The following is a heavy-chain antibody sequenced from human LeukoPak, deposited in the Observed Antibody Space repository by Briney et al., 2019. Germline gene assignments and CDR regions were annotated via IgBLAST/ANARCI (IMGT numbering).Heavy chain of an antibody. CDR2: TYCSGST. CDR1: GGSISSYY. V-gene: IGHV4-59*08. D-gene: IGHD3-22*01. Sequence: PSETLSLTCTVSGGSISSYYWSWIRQPPGKGLEWIGYTYCSGSTNYNPSLKSRVTISVDTSKNQFSLKLSSVTAADTAVYYCARLAPRYDSSGIDYWGQGTLVTVSS. CDR3: ARLAPRYDSSGIDY. J-gene: IGHJ4*02.